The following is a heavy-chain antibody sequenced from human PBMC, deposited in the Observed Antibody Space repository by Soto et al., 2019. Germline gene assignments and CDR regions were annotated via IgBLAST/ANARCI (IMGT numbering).Heavy chain of an antibody. J-gene: IGHJ4*03. V-gene: IGHV4-31*03. CDR3: ARDTGLAPTVWGY. Sequence: QVQLQESGPGLVKPSQTLSRTCSVSGDSIRGGGHYWNWIRQFPGKGLEWIGYVSHSGSTHYNPYLRVRLSISIDTSKNQFSLRLISVTAADTDLYYCARDTGLAPTVWGYWGHGTQVTVSS. CDR2: VSHSGST. D-gene: IGHD7-27*01. CDR1: GDSIRGGGHY.